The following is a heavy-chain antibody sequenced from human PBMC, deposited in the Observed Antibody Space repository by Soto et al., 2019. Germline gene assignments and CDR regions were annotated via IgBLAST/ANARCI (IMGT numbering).Heavy chain of an antibody. Sequence: QVPLVESGGGVVQPGRSLRLSWAAAGFTFSSYGLHWVRQAPGKGLERVAVISYDGSNKYYADSVKGRFTISRDNSKNALYLQMKGLSAEDTGVYYCATDPGYSSSGYRGYCGQGTLVTVSS. CDR2: ISYDGSNK. J-gene: IGHJ4*02. V-gene: IGHV3-30*03. CDR3: ATDPGYSSSGYRGY. D-gene: IGHD6-13*01. CDR1: GFTFSSYG.